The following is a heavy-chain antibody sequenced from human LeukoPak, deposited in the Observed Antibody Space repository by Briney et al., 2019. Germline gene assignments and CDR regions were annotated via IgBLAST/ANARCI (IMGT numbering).Heavy chain of an antibody. CDR3: ARDSGSYHFDSC. D-gene: IGHD1-26*01. J-gene: IGHJ4*02. CDR2: IKQDGSQK. CDR1: GFTFSDYW. Sequence: GGSLRLSCAASGFTFSDYWMGWVRQAPGKGLEWVANIKQDGSQKYFGDSVKGRFTISRDNAENSLFLQMSSLRDEDTAVYYCARDSGSYHFDSCWGQGTLVTVSS. V-gene: IGHV3-7*01.